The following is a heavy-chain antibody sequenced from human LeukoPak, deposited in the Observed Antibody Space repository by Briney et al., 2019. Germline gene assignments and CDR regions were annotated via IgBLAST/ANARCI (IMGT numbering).Heavy chain of an antibody. J-gene: IGHJ4*02. CDR3: AGARDSSGWYHFVH. D-gene: IGHD6-19*01. Sequence: SETLSLTRTVSGGSISSGDYYWSWIRQRPGKGLEWIGYIYHSGHTYHNPSLKSRVTISMDTSKSQFSLKLTSVTAADTAVYYCAGARDSSGWYHFVHWGQGTLVTVSS. CDR2: IYHSGHT. V-gene: IGHV4-31*03. CDR1: GGSISSGDYY.